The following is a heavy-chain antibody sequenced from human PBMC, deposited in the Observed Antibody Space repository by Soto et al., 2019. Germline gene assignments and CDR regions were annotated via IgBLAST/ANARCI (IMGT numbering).Heavy chain of an antibody. CDR2: ISDSGTT. Sequence: PSETLSLTCTVSGASITTDYWSWIRQPPGKGLEYIAYISDSGTTNYNPSLNSRVTISLDTSKSQFSLRLTSVTAADTAVYYCANAQRAYYYYGMDVWGQGTTVTV. CDR3: ANAQRAYYYYGMDV. V-gene: IGHV4-59*08. J-gene: IGHJ6*02. CDR1: GASITTDY.